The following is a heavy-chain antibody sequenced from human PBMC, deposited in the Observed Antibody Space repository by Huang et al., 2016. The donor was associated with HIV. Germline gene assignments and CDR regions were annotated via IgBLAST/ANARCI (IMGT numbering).Heavy chain of an antibody. CDR1: GGSFSIYY. CDR2: INRRGST. V-gene: IGHV4-34*02. CDR3: ARATNRAIDAFDI. J-gene: IGHJ3*02. Sequence: QVQLQQWGAGLLKPSETLSLTCAVYGGSFSIYYWTWIRQSPGKGLEWLGEINRRGSTNYQPSLKSRVTISIDTSKKQFSLNLESVTAADTALYYCARATNRAIDAFDIWGQGTMVTVSS.